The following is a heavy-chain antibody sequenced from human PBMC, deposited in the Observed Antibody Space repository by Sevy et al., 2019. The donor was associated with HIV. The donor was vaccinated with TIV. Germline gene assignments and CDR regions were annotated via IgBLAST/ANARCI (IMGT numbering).Heavy chain of an antibody. Sequence: SETLSLTCTVSGGSISSSSYYWGWIRQPPGKGLEWIGSIYYSGSTYYNPSLKSRVTISVDTSKNQFSLKLSSVTAADTAVYYYARQNIVVVVAATYNWFDPWGQGTLITVSS. V-gene: IGHV4-39*01. CDR2: IYYSGST. CDR3: ARQNIVVVVAATYNWFDP. CDR1: GGSISSSSYY. D-gene: IGHD2-15*01. J-gene: IGHJ5*02.